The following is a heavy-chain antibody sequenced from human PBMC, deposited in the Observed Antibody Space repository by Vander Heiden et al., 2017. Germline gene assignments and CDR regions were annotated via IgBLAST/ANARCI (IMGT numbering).Heavy chain of an antibody. D-gene: IGHD4-17*01. V-gene: IGHV3-74*01. Sequence: EVQLVESGGGLAQIGGSLRLSCAASGFTLSTSWMHWVRQAPGKGLVWVSRISPDGSSTSYADSVQGRFTISRDNAKNTLYLQMNSLRAEDTAVYYCARVPSRNGDYAFGAFDIWGQGTMVSVSS. CDR2: ISPDGSST. CDR3: ARVPSRNGDYAFGAFDI. CDR1: GFTLSTSW. J-gene: IGHJ3*02.